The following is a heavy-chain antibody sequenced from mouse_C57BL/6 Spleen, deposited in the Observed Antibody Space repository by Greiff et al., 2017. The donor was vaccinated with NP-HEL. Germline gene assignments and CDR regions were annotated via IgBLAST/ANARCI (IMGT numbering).Heavy chain of an antibody. Sequence: EVKLVESGGGLVKPGGSLKLSCAASGFTFSDYGMHWVRQAPEKGLEWVAYISSGSSTIYYADPVKCRFTLSRDNAKNTLFLQMTSLRSEDTAMYYCAREDYYGSSYGYFDVWGTGTTVTVSS. CDR2: ISSGSSTI. J-gene: IGHJ1*03. D-gene: IGHD1-1*01. V-gene: IGHV5-17*01. CDR3: AREDYYGSSYGYFDV. CDR1: GFTFSDYG.